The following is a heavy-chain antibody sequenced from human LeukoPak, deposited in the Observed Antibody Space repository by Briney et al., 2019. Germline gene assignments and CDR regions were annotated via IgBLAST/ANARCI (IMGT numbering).Heavy chain of an antibody. J-gene: IGHJ4*02. Sequence: SETLSLTCAVYGGSFSGYYWSWIRQPPGKGLEWIGEINRSGSTNYNPSLKSRVTISVDPSKNQFSLKLSSVTAADTAVYYCARAAALRYFGWSKFPYDYWGQGTLVTVSS. CDR2: INRSGST. D-gene: IGHD3-9*01. CDR3: ARAAALRYFGWSKFPYDY. CDR1: GGSFSGYY. V-gene: IGHV4-34*01.